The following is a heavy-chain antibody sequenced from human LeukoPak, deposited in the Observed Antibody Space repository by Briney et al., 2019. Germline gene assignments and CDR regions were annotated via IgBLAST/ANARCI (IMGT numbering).Heavy chain of an antibody. CDR1: GFMFSNYW. CDR3: AKTAGIAAAADFDY. Sequence: GGSLRLSCSASGFMFSNYWMNWVRQAPGKGLEWVSSISGSGDSTYYADSVKGRFTISRDNSKNTLYLQMNSLRAEDTAVYYCAKTAGIAAAADFDYWGQGTLVTVSS. J-gene: IGHJ4*02. D-gene: IGHD6-13*01. V-gene: IGHV3-23*01. CDR2: ISGSGDST.